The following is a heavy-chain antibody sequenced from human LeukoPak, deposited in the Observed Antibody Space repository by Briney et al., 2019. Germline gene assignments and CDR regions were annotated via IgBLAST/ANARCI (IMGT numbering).Heavy chain of an antibody. J-gene: IGHJ4*02. CDR3: ARLEGCSHIDY. Sequence: GGSLRLSCAASGFTFSSYAMSWVRQAPGKGLEWVSGLSDNGGSTFYADSVKGRFSIFRDNSKNVVYLQMNSLRAEDTAVYYCARLEGCSHIDYWGQGTLVTVSS. CDR1: GFTFSSYA. V-gene: IGHV3-23*01. D-gene: IGHD6-19*01. CDR2: LSDNGGST.